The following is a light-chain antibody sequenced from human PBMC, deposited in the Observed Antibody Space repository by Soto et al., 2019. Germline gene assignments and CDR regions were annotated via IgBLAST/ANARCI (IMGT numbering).Light chain of an antibody. V-gene: IGKV1-5*03. CDR2: EAS. CDR1: QSIRTW. J-gene: IGKJ2*01. Sequence: DIQMTQSPSTLSAAVGDRVTITCQASQSIRTWLAWYQQRPGEAPNLLIYEASKLQIGVPSRFGGSGSGTEFTVTISSLQPDDVGTYYCQQYYTHPYTFGQGTKLEI. CDR3: QQYYTHPYT.